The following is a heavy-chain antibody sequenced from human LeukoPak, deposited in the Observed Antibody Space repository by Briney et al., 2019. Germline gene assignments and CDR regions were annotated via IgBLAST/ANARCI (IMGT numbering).Heavy chain of an antibody. V-gene: IGHV3-21*01. CDR1: GSTFSSYG. J-gene: IGHJ6*03. CDR3: ARDNRIQLWLPYYMDV. Sequence: GGSLRLSCAASGSTFSSYGMNWVRQAPGKGLEWVSSISSSSSYIYYADSVKGRFTISRDNAKNSLYLQMNSLRAEDTAVYYCARDNRIQLWLPYYMDVWGKGTTVTISS. D-gene: IGHD5-18*01. CDR2: ISSSSSYI.